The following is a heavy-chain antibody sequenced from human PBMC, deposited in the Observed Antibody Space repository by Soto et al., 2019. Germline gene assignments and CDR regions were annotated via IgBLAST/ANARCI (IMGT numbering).Heavy chain of an antibody. CDR1: GFTFSKFA. Sequence: QVQPVEFGGGAVQPGRSLRLSCAASGFTFSKFAMHWVRQAPGKGLEWVAVISNDGRKKYYADSVTGRFTISRENTNNALSLQMNSLGLDDTAVYYCAKEISSYSGGYTYYFGYWGQGTLGTVSS. CDR3: AKEISSYSGGYTYYFGY. D-gene: IGHD1-26*01. V-gene: IGHV3-30*18. CDR2: ISNDGRKK. J-gene: IGHJ4*02.